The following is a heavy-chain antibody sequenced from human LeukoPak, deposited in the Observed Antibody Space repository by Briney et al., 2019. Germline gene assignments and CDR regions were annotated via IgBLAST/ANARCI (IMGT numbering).Heavy chain of an antibody. CDR1: GFTLTTYS. V-gene: IGHV3-64*01. J-gene: IGHJ4*02. CDR2: INSNGGAT. CDR3: AKSKFPFDADGWHGYFDF. D-gene: IGHD3-10*01. Sequence: GGSLRLSCAASGFTLTTYSMHWVRQAPGKGLEYVSIINSNGGATYYANSVKGRFTISRDNSKNTLFLQMGSLRAEDTAVYYCAKSKFPFDADGWHGYFDFWGQGTLVTVSS.